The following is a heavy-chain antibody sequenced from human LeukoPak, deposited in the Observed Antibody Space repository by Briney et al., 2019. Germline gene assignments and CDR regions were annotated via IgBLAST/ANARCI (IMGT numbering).Heavy chain of an antibody. V-gene: IGHV3-30*02. CDR1: GFTFSSYG. CDR3: AKDAIVLYHSTGYFDY. CDR2: VRYDGSNI. Sequence: GGSLRLSCAASGFTFSSYGMHWVRQAPGKGLEWVAFVRYDGSNIYYADSVKGRFTISRDNSKNMLYLQMNSLRAEDTTVYYCAKDAIVLYHSTGYFDYWGQGTLVTVSS. D-gene: IGHD3-22*01. J-gene: IGHJ4*02.